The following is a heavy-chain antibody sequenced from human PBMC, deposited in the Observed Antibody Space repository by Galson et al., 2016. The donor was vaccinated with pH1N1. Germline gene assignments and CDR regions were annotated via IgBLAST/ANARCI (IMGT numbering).Heavy chain of an antibody. J-gene: IGHJ3*02. Sequence: QSGAEVKKPGESLKISCQGSGYRFSSSWIGWVRQMPGKGLEWMGIIYLGGSHIRYSPSFQGQVTISADKSINIVYLQWSSRKASDTAIYYCARQNDYGDYRGDAFYIWGQGTLVTVSS. CDR2: IYLGGSHI. V-gene: IGHV5-51*01. CDR1: GYRFSSSW. D-gene: IGHD4-17*01. CDR3: ARQNDYGDYRGDAFYI.